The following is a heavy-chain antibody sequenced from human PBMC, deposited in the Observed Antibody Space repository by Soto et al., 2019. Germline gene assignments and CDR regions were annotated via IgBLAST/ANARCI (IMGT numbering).Heavy chain of an antibody. CDR1: GGTFSSYA. Sequence: GASVKVSCKASGGTFSSYAISWVRQAPGQGLEWMGGIIPIFGTANYAQKFQGRVTITADESTSTAYMELSSLRSEDTAVYYCARAGVRARMIQLSPWGQGTLVTVSS. CDR2: IIPIFGTA. V-gene: IGHV1-69*13. D-gene: IGHD5-18*01. J-gene: IGHJ4*02. CDR3: ARAGVRARMIQLSP.